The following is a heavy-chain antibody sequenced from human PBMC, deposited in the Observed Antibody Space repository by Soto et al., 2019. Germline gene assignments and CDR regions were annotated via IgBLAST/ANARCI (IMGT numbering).Heavy chain of an antibody. V-gene: IGHV4-59*01. Sequence: SETLSLTCTVSGGSISSYYWSWIRQPPGKGLEWIGYIYYSGSTNYNPSLKSRVTISVDTSKNQFSLKLSSVTAADTAVYYCARGFPGTKTGYYYYYMDVWGKGTTVTVSS. CDR1: GGSISSYY. J-gene: IGHJ6*03. CDR2: IYYSGST. CDR3: ARGFPGTKTGYYYYYMDV. D-gene: IGHD1-7*01.